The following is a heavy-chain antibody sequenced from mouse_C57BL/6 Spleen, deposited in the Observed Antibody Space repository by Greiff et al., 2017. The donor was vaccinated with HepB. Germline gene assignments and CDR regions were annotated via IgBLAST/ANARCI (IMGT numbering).Heavy chain of an antibody. D-gene: IGHD4-1*01. CDR3: ARTGIYFDY. J-gene: IGHJ2*01. Sequence: EVNVVESGAELVRPGASVKLSCTASGFNIKDDYMHWVKQRPEQGLEWIGWIDPENGDTEYASKFQGKATITADTSSNTAYLQLSSLTSEDTAVYYCARTGIYFDYWGQGTTLTVSS. CDR2: IDPENGDT. V-gene: IGHV14-4*01. CDR1: GFNIKDDY.